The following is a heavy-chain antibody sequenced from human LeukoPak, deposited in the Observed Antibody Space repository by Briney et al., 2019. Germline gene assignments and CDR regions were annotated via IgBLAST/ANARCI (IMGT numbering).Heavy chain of an antibody. Sequence: SETLSLTCAVYGGSFSGYYWSWIRQPPGKGLEWIGEINHSGSTNYNSSLKSRVTISVDTSKNQFSLKLSSVTAADTAVYYCASRGYKAPFDYWGQGTLVTVSS. CDR3: ASRGYKAPFDY. CDR1: GGSFSGYY. J-gene: IGHJ4*02. CDR2: INHSGST. D-gene: IGHD6-25*01. V-gene: IGHV4-34*01.